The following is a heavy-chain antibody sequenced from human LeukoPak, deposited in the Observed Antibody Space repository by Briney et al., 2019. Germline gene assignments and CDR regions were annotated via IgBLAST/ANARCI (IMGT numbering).Heavy chain of an antibody. D-gene: IGHD5-18*01. J-gene: IGHJ3*02. CDR3: ARDWPRGRYSYGYDAFDI. CDR1: GGSISSGSYY. V-gene: IGHV4-61*02. CDR2: IYTSGST. Sequence: SQTLSLTCTVSGGSISSGSYYWSWIRQPAGKGLEWIGRIYTSGSTNYNPSLKSRVTISVDTSKNQFSLKLSSVTAADTAVYYCARDWPRGRYSYGYDAFDIWGQGTMVIVSS.